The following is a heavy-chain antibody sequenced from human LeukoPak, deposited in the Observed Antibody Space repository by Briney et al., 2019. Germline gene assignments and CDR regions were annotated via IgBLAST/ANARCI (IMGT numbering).Heavy chain of an antibody. V-gene: IGHV3-21*01. CDR2: ISSSSNVT. CDR3: ARNYNSSSSHFDY. Sequence: GGSLRLSCAASGFTFNFYTMNWVRQAPGKGLEWVSSISSSSNVTYYADLVKGRFTISRDNAKNSLYLQMNNLTAVDTAVYYCARNYNSSSSHFDYWGQGSLVTFSS. J-gene: IGHJ4*02. D-gene: IGHD6-6*01. CDR1: GFTFNFYT.